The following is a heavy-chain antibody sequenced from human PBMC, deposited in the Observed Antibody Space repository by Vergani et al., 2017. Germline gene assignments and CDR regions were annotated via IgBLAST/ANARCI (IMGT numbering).Heavy chain of an antibody. V-gene: IGHV3-30*03. CDR1: GFTFSSYG. D-gene: IGHD5-12*01. Sequence: VQLVESGGGLVQPGGSLRLSCAASGFTFSSYGMHWVRQAPGKGLEWVAVISYDGSNKYYADSVKGRFTISRDNSKNTLYLQMNSLGAEDTAVYYCAREEGRLSGYDYGIGYYYGMDVWGQGTTVTVSS. CDR2: ISYDGSNK. J-gene: IGHJ6*02. CDR3: AREEGRLSGYDYGIGYYYGMDV.